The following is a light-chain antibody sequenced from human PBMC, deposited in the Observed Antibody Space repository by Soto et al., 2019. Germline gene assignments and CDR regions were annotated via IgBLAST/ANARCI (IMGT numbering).Light chain of an antibody. CDR2: TAS. V-gene: IGKV1-5*03. CDR1: QTISSW. Sequence: DIQMTQSPSTLSGSVGDRVTITCRASQTISSWLAWYQQKPGTAPKLLIYTASTLKSGVPSRFSGSGSGTEFTLTISSLQPEDFATYYCQHHNSYSQTFGQGTKVDI. CDR3: QHHNSYSQT. J-gene: IGKJ1*01.